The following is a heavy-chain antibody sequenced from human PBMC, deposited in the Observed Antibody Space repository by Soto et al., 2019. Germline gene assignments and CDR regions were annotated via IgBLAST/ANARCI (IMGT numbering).Heavy chain of an antibody. CDR1: GGSISSSNW. CDR2: IYHSGST. CDR3: AREGPSETMVRGESMVV. Sequence: PSETLSLTCAVSGGSISSSNWWSWVRQPPGKGLEWIGEIYHSGSTNYNPSLKSRVTISVDKSKNQFSLKLSSVTAADTAVYYCAREGPSETMVRGESMVVWGQGTTLTVSS. D-gene: IGHD3-10*01. V-gene: IGHV4-4*02. J-gene: IGHJ6*02.